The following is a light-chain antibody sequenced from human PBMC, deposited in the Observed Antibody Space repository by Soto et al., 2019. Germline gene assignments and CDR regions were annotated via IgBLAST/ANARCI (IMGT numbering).Light chain of an antibody. J-gene: IGKJ1*01. V-gene: IGKV3-20*01. CDR2: GAS. CDR3: QQYGSSPRT. CDR1: QSVKNNY. Sequence: EIVLTQSPGTLSLSPGERATLSCRASQSVKNNYLARYQQKPGQPPRLLIYGASMRATGIPDKFGGSGSGTDFTLTISRLEPEDCAMYYCQQYGSSPRTFGQGTKVEIK.